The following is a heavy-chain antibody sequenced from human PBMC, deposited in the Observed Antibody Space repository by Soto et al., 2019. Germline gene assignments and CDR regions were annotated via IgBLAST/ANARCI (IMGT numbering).Heavy chain of an antibody. D-gene: IGHD2-2*01. J-gene: IGHJ6*02. CDR1: GGSFSGYY. CDR2: INHSGST. V-gene: IGHV4-34*01. Sequence: SETLSLTCAVYGGSFSGYYWSWIRQPPGKGLEWIGEINHSGSTNYNPSLKSRVTISVDTSKNQFSLKLSSVTAADTAVYYCARGREASAVVVPAAMLYYYYGMDVWGQGTTVTVSS. CDR3: ARGREASAVVVPAAMLYYYYGMDV.